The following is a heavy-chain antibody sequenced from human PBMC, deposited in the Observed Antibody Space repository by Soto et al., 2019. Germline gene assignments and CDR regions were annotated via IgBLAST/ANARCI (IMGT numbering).Heavy chain of an antibody. CDR2: IYYSGST. CDR1: GGSISSYY. J-gene: IGHJ4*02. CDR3: ARSEKGMATILDY. V-gene: IGHV4-59*08. D-gene: IGHD5-12*01. Sequence: PSETLSLTCTVSGGSISSYYWSWIRQPPGKGLEWIGYIYYSGSTNYNPSLKSRVTISVDTSKNLFSLNLSFVTAADTAVYYCARSEKGMATILDYWGQGISVTVSS.